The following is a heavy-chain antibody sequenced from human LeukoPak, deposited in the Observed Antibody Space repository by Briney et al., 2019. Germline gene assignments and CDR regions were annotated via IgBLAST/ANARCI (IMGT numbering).Heavy chain of an antibody. CDR1: GGSVSSGNYY. CDR3: ARRPYYYDSSAYYYFDY. D-gene: IGHD3-22*01. V-gene: IGHV4-61*01. Sequence: SETLSLACTVSGGSVSSGNYYWSWIRQPPGKGLEWIGDIYYSGSTNYNPSLKSRVTISVDTSKNQFSLKLSSVTAADTAVCYCARRPYYYDSSAYYYFDYWGQGTLVTVSS. CDR2: IYYSGST. J-gene: IGHJ4*02.